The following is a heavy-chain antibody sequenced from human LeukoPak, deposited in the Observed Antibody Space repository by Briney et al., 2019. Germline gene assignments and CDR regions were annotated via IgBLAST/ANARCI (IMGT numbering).Heavy chain of an antibody. J-gene: IGHJ4*02. D-gene: IGHD2/OR15-2a*01. Sequence: PGGSLRLSCTASGFTFTTHAMTWVRQAPGKGPEWASSISGNGRTTYYSDSVRGRFTISRDNSRNTLYLQMNSQRADDTAVYYCVSRGGASVFYYFDFWGQGTLVTVSS. CDR3: VSRGGASVFYYFDF. V-gene: IGHV3-23*01. CDR2: ISGNGRTT. CDR1: GFTFTTHA.